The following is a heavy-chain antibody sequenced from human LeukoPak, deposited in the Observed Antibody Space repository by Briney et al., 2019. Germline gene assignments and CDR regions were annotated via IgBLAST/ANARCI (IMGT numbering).Heavy chain of an antibody. CDR2: INPNSGGT. D-gene: IGHD3-22*01. CDR1: GYTFTGYY. Sequence: ASVKVSCKASGYTFTGYYMHWVRQAPGQGLEWMGWINPNSGGTNYAQKFQGRVTMTRDTSISTAYMELSRLRSDDTAVYYCASDGDYYDSSGPFGPWGQGTLVTVSS. CDR3: ASDGDYYDSSGPFGP. J-gene: IGHJ5*02. V-gene: IGHV1-2*02.